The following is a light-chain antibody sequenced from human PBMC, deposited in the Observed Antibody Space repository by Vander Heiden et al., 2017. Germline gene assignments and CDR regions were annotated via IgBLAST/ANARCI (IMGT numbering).Light chain of an antibody. CDR1: QSVLYSSNNKNY. CDR3: QQYDSTPKT. CDR2: WAS. V-gene: IGKV4-1*01. Sequence: DIVMTQSPDSLAVSLGERATINCKSSQSVLYSSNNKNYLAWYQQKPGQPPNLLIYWASTRESGVPDRFSGSGSGTDFTLTISSLQAEDVAVYYCQQYDSTPKTFGQGTKVEIK. J-gene: IGKJ1*01.